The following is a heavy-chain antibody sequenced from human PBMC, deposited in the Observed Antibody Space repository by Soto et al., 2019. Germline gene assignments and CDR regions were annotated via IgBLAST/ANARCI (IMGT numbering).Heavy chain of an antibody. D-gene: IGHD3-10*01. J-gene: IGHJ3*02. CDR3: ARMYYYGSGSYYASAFDI. Sequence: GGSLRLSCAASGFTFSSYWMSWVRQAPGKGLEWVANIKQDGSEKYYVDSVKGRFTISRDNAKNSLYLQMNSLRAEDTAVYYCARMYYYGSGSYYASAFDIWGQGTMVTVSS. V-gene: IGHV3-7*01. CDR1: GFTFSSYW. CDR2: IKQDGSEK.